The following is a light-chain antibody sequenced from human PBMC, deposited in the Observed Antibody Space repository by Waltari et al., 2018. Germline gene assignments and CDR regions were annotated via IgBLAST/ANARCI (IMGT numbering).Light chain of an antibody. V-gene: IGLV2-8*01. Sequence: QSALTQPPSASGSPGQSVTISCTGTTSDVGGYNYVSWYQQHPGKAPQLIISEVTKRPSGVPYLFSGSKSGNTASLTVSGLQAEDEADYYCSSYAHSNTVVFGGGTRLTVL. CDR2: EVT. CDR1: TSDVGGYNY. J-gene: IGLJ2*01. CDR3: SSYAHSNTVV.